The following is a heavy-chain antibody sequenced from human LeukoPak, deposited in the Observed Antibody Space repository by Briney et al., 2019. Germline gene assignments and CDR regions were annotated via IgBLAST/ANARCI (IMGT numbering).Heavy chain of an antibody. J-gene: IGHJ5*02. V-gene: IGHV1-46*01. CDR2: INPSGGST. D-gene: IGHD1-7*01. Sequence: APVKVSCKASGYTFTSYYMHWVRQAPGQGLEWMGIINPSGGSTSYAQKFQGRVTMTRDMSTSTVYMELSSLRSEDTAVYYCARRTYNWNYGRGVWFDPWGQGTLVTVSS. CDR1: GYTFTSYY. CDR3: ARRTYNWNYGRGVWFDP.